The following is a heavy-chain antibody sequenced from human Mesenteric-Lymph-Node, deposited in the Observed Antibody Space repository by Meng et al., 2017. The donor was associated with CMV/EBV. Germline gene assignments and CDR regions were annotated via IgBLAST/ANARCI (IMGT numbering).Heavy chain of an antibody. V-gene: IGHV4-59*01. CDR1: GGTISSYY. CDR3: ARDLKLGMAAAEFDT. D-gene: IGHD6-13*01. J-gene: IGHJ5*02. CDR2: IYYTGST. Sequence: SETLSLTCTVSGGTISSYYWSWIRQPPGKGLEWIGYIYYTGSTNYNPSLKSRVTISVDTSKDQFSLKLNSVTAEDTAVYFCARDLKLGMAAAEFDTWGQGTLVTVSS.